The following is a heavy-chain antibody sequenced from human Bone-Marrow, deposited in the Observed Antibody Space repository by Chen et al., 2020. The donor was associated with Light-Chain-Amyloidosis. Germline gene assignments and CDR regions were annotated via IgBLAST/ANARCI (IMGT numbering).Heavy chain of an antibody. J-gene: IGHJ6*02. CDR3: ARDLMQYQLPWSGYGMDV. CDR1: GFTFSSYT. D-gene: IGHD2-2*01. CDR2: ISRSSSHI. V-gene: IGHV3-21*01. Sequence: EVQLVESGGGLVKPGGSLRLSCVASGFTFSSYTMNWVRQTPGRGLEWVSSISRSSSHIYYADSMRGRFTISRDNAKNSLYLQMNNLRAEDTAVYYCARDLMQYQLPWSGYGMDVWGQGTTVTVSS.